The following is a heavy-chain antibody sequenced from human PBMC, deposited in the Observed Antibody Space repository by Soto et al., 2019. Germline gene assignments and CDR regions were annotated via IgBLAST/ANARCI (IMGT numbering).Heavy chain of an antibody. V-gene: IGHV4-59*12. Sequence: SETLSLTCTVSGGSISSSSWSWIRQPPGRGLEWIGYIYNNGRTDYNPSLKSRVTISVDTSKNQFSLKLSSVTAADTAVYYCARVVIVVVITTYYYYYGMDVWGQGTTVTVSS. CDR1: GGSISSSS. J-gene: IGHJ6*02. CDR2: IYNNGRT. CDR3: ARVVIVVVITTYYYYYGMDV. D-gene: IGHD3-22*01.